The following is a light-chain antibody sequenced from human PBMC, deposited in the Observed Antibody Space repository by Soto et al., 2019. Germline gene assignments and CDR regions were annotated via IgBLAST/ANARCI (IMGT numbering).Light chain of an antibody. CDR3: CSYAGTYTYV. J-gene: IGLJ1*01. Sequence: QSALTQPRSVSGSPGQSVTISCTGTSSDVGGYNYVSWYQQHPGKAPKLMIYDVSERPSGVPDRFSGSKSGNMASLTISGLQAEDEADYYCCSYAGTYTYVFGTGTKVTAL. V-gene: IGLV2-11*01. CDR1: SSDVGGYNY. CDR2: DVS.